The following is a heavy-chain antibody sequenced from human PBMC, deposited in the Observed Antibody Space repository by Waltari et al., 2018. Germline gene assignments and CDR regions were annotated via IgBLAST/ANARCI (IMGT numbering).Heavy chain of an antibody. D-gene: IGHD2-21*02. V-gene: IGHV4-59*01. Sequence: QVQLQESGPSLLKPSETLSLICTVSGGSISGFYWSWVRQPPGKGLDWIGYIYYTGSTHFHPSLKRRVTMSVDTSKNPFSLKLSSVTAADTAFYYCARGGGGDWEWFDPWGQGTLVTVSS. CDR1: GGSISGFY. CDR2: IYYTGST. CDR3: ARGGGGDWEWFDP. J-gene: IGHJ5*02.